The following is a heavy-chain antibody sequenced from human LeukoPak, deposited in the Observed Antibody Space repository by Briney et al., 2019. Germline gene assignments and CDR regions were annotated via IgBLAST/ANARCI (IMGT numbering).Heavy chain of an antibody. Sequence: GGSLRLSCAASGFTFSDYYVSWIRQAPGKGLEWVSYISSSGSTIYYADSVKGRFTISRDNAKNSLYLQMNSLRAEDTAVYYCARGRVSSSTWYSTYYYFFYMDFWGKGTTVTVSS. V-gene: IGHV3-11*01. CDR3: ARGRVSSSTWYSTYYYFFYMDF. CDR2: ISSSGSTI. D-gene: IGHD4-11*01. J-gene: IGHJ6*03. CDR1: GFTFSDYY.